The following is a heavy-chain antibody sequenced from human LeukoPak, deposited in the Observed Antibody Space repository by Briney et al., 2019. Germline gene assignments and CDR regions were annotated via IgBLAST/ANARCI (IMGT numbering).Heavy chain of an antibody. D-gene: IGHD2-21*01. CDR1: GGSVSSYY. CDR2: VYYSGST. Sequence: SETRSLTCTVSGGSVSSYYWSWMRQSPGKGLEWIGYVYYSGSTNYNPALKSRVTISLDTSENQLSLKLSSVTAADTAVYYCAREANSPTARYWYFDLWGRGTQVTVSS. J-gene: IGHJ2*01. V-gene: IGHV4-59*02. CDR3: AREANSPTARYWYFDL.